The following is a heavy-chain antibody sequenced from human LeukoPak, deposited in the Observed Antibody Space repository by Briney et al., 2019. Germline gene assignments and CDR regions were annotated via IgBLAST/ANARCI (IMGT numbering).Heavy chain of an antibody. V-gene: IGHV1-69*01. CDR2: IIPIFGTA. CDR1: GGTLSSYA. J-gene: IGHJ4*02. CDR3: ARDLRDGYHPGY. Sequence: SVKVSCKASGGTLSSYAISWVRQAPGQGLEWTGGIIPIFGTANYAQKFQGRVTITADESTSTAYMELSSLRSEDTAVYYCARDLRDGYHPGYWGQGTLVTVSS. D-gene: IGHD5-24*01.